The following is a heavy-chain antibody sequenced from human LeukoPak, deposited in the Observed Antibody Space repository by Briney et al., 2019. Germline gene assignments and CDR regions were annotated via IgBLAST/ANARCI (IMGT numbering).Heavy chain of an antibody. D-gene: IGHD5-12*01. Sequence: PSETLSLTCTVSGGSISSSSYYWGWIRQPPGKGLEWIGSMYYSGSTYYNPSLKSRVTMSVDTSRDQFSLKLSSVTAADTAVDYLASQTWINLWVIGYWGQGTPVTVSS. CDR1: GGSISSSSYY. V-gene: IGHV4-39*01. J-gene: IGHJ4*02. CDR2: MYYSGST. CDR3: ASQTWINLWVIGY.